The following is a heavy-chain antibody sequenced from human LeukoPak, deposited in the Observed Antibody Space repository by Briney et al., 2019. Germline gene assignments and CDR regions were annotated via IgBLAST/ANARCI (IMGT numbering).Heavy chain of an antibody. J-gene: IGHJ3*02. Sequence: PGGSLRLSCAASGYTFSRYAISWLRQAPGKGLEWGSAISGSGGSTYYADSVKGRFTISRHNSKNTLYPQMNSLRAEDTAVYYWTDDVGDSSWLHDFFDNWGEGTMVTVSS. D-gene: IGHD6-13*01. V-gene: IGHV3-23*01. CDR1: GYTFSRYA. CDR3: TDDVGDSSWLHDFFDN. CDR2: ISGSGGST.